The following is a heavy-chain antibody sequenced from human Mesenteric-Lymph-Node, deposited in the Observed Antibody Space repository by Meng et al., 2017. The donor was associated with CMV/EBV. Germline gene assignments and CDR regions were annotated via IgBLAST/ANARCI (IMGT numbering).Heavy chain of an antibody. Sequence: QVQLVQSRAEVGKPGASWMVSCKASGYTFTDFYIHWVRQAPGQGLEWMGRINPNSGVSNSAQNFQGRVTMTRDTSISTAYMELGRLTSDDTAVYYCARDNVNPEGFDPWGQGTLVTVYS. CDR2: INPNSGVS. J-gene: IGHJ5*02. V-gene: IGHV1-2*06. CDR3: ARDNVNPEGFDP. D-gene: IGHD2/OR15-2a*01. CDR1: GYTFTDFY.